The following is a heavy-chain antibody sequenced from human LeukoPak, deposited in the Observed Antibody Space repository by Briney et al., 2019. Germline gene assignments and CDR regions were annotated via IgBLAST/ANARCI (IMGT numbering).Heavy chain of an antibody. CDR1: GYTFTSYY. J-gene: IGHJ3*02. V-gene: IGHV1-46*01. CDR2: INPSGGNT. Sequence: GASVKVSCKASGYTFTSYYMHWVRQAPGQGLEWMGIINPSGGNTNYAQNLQGRVTMTTDTSTNTAYMELRSLRSDDTAVYYCARDQDPGAFDIWGQGTMVTVSS. CDR3: ARDQDPGAFDI.